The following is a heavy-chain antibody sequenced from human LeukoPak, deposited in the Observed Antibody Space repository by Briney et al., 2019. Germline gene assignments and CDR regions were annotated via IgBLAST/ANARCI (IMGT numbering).Heavy chain of an antibody. Sequence: GASVKVSCKASGSTFTGHNMHWLRQAPEQGLEWMGWINPNSGGTNHAQKLQGSVTITRDTSISTAYMELSSLRSDDAAVYYCARVRCGAFDIWGQGTMVTVSS. CDR2: INPNSGGT. J-gene: IGHJ3*02. CDR3: ARVRCGAFDI. CDR1: GSTFTGHN. V-gene: IGHV1-2*02. D-gene: IGHD3-3*01.